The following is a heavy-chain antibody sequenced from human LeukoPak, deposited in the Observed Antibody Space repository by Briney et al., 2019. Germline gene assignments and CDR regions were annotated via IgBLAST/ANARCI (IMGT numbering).Heavy chain of an antibody. CDR2: IIPILGIA. Sequence: ASVKVSCKASGGTFSSYTISWVRQAPGQGLEWMGRIIPILGIANYAQKFQGRVTITADKSTSTAYMELSSLRSEDTAVYYSAREKTGTKYYFDYWGQGTLVTVSS. CDR1: GGTFSSYT. D-gene: IGHD1-7*01. J-gene: IGHJ4*02. V-gene: IGHV1-69*04. CDR3: AREKTGTKYYFDY.